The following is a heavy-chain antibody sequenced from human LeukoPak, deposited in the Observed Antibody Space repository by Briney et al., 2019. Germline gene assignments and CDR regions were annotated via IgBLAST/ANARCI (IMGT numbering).Heavy chain of an antibody. D-gene: IGHD2-15*01. CDR1: GFTIERFY. V-gene: IGHV3-7*01. J-gene: IGHJ4*01. CDR2: IDEAGKDR. Sequence: GGSPRLPCVASGFTIERFYMSWVRQAPGKGLEWVANIDEAGKDRYYADSVKGRFTISRENHKHSVFLDMHSLRVEDTATYFCARASPGVVFNYFDYWGQGALVPVSS. CDR3: ARASPGVVFNYFDY.